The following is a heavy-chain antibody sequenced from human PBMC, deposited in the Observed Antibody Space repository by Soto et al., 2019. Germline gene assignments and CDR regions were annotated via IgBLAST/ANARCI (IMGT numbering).Heavy chain of an antibody. D-gene: IGHD3-3*01. V-gene: IGHV3-23*01. CDR1: GFTFSSYA. J-gene: IGHJ4*02. Sequence: GGSLRLSCAASGFTFSSYAMSWVRQAPGKGLEWVSVISGSGGSTYYADSVKGRFTISRDNSKNTLYLQMNSLRAEDTAVYYCAKDEAYYDFWSGYYYWGQGTLVTVSS. CDR2: ISGSGGST. CDR3: AKDEAYYDFWSGYYY.